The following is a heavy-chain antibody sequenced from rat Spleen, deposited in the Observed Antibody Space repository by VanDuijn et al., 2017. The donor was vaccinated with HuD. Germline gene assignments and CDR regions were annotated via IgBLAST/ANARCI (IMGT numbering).Heavy chain of an antibody. Sequence: EVQLQESGPGLVKPSQSLSLTCSVTGYSLTSNYWGWIRKFPGNKMEWIGHISYSNATNYNPYLKSRISITRDTSKNQFFLQLNSVTTEDTATYYCARYRATIDWYFDFWGPGTMVTVSS. CDR3: ARYRATIDWYFDF. V-gene: IGHV3-1*01. CDR1: GYSLTSNY. J-gene: IGHJ1*01. D-gene: IGHD1-10*01. CDR2: ISYSNAT.